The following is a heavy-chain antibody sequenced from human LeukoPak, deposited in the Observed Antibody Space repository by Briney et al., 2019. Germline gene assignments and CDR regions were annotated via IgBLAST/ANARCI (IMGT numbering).Heavy chain of an antibody. CDR1: GYSFTSNW. CDR2: IDPSDSHI. J-gene: IGHJ4*02. CDR3: ARQGRGSYRRDFDY. Sequence: GASLLISCNGSGYSFTSNWISWVRQLPGKGLEWMGRIDPSDSHINYSPSFQGHVTISVDKSISTAYLQWSSLRASDTAMYYCARQGRGSYRRDFDYWGQGTLVTVSS. V-gene: IGHV5-10-1*01. D-gene: IGHD1-26*01.